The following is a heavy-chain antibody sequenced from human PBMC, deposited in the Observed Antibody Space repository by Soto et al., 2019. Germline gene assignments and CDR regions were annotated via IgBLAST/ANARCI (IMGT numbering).Heavy chain of an antibody. J-gene: IGHJ5*02. CDR1: GDSTSDNSYF. CDR2: KYHTGST. CDR3: ARHPPPTSWYFDP. D-gene: IGHD1-20*01. Sequence: SETLSLTCTVSGDSTSDNSYFWGWIRQSPGKGLEWIGSKYHTGSTYFNPSLRSRVTMSLDTSKNQFSLKLTSVTAADTAVYYCARHPPPTSWYFDPWGQGTLVTVSS. V-gene: IGHV4-39*01.